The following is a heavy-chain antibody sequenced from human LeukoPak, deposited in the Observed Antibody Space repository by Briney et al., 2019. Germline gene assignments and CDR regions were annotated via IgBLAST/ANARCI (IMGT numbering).Heavy chain of an antibody. V-gene: IGHV1-2*02. CDR2: INPNSGGT. D-gene: IGHD1-26*01. Sequence: ASVKVSCKASGYTFTGYYIHWVRQAPGQGFEWMGWINPNSGGTNYAQKFQGRVTMTRDTSISTAYMELSSLRSDDTAVYYCARDFIVGATTFDYWGQGTLVTVSS. CDR1: GYTFTGYY. J-gene: IGHJ4*02. CDR3: ARDFIVGATTFDY.